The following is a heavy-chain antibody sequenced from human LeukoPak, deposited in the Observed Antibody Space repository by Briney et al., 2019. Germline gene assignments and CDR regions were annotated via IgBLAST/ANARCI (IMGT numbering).Heavy chain of an antibody. CDR3: ASTLGYGSGSEPPFY. CDR1: GFTFSSHW. V-gene: IGHV3-33*08. J-gene: IGHJ4*02. Sequence: GGSLRLSCAASGFTFSSHWMTWVRQAPGKGLEWVAVIWYDGSNKYYADSVKGRFTISRDNSKNTLYLQMNSLRAEDTAVYYCASTLGYGSGSEPPFYWGQGTLVTVSS. CDR2: IWYDGSNK. D-gene: IGHD3-10*01.